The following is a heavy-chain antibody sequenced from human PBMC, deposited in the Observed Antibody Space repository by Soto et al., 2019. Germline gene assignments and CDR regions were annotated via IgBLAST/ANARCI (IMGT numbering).Heavy chain of an antibody. CDR1: GFTFSSYA. J-gene: IGHJ6*02. CDR3: AKDYCSSTSCYIYYYYGMDV. Sequence: PGGSLRLSCAASGFTFSSYAMSWVRQAPGKGLEWVSAISGSGGSTYYADSVKGRFTISRDNSKNTLYLQMNSLRAEDTAVYYCAKDYCSSTSCYIYYYYGMDVWGQGTTVTVSS. CDR2: ISGSGGST. V-gene: IGHV3-23*01. D-gene: IGHD2-2*02.